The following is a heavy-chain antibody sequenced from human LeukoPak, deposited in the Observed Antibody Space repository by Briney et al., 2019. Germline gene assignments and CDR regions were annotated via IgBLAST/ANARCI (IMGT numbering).Heavy chain of an antibody. Sequence: PGGSLRLSCAASGFTFSNAWMSWVRQAPGKGLEWVGRIKSKTDGGTTDYAAPVKGRFTISRDDSKNTLYLQMNSLKTEDTAVYYCTTPGTDYYYDSSGYPPEFDYWGQGTLVTVSS. J-gene: IGHJ4*02. CDR3: TTPGTDYYYDSSGYPPEFDY. V-gene: IGHV3-15*01. D-gene: IGHD3-22*01. CDR2: IKSKTDGGTT. CDR1: GFTFSNAW.